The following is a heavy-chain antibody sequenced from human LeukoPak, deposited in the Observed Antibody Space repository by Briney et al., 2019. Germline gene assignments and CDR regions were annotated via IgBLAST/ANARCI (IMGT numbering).Heavy chain of an antibody. CDR1: GFSLSTSGMC. CDR3: ARQYSSGWYWNY. CDR2: IDWDDDK. V-gene: IGHV2-70*11. D-gene: IGHD6-13*01. Sequence: QTLSLTCTFSGFSLSTSGMCVSWIRQPPGKALEWLARIDWDDDKYYSTSLKTRLTISKDTSKNQVVLTMTNMDPVDTATYYCARQYSSGWYWNYWGQGTLATVSS. J-gene: IGHJ4*02.